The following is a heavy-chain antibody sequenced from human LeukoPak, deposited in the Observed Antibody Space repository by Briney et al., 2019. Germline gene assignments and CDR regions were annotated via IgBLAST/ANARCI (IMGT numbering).Heavy chain of an antibody. CDR1: GGSISSSNW. V-gene: IGHV4-4*02. D-gene: IGHD2-15*01. J-gene: IGHJ4*02. Sequence: TSGTLSLTCAVSGGSISSSNWWGWISQPPGKGLEWIGEIYHSGSTNYNPSLKSRVTISVDKSKTQFSLKLSSVTAADTAVYYCARFQYCSGGSCYSGIFGYWGQGTLVTVSS. CDR2: IYHSGST. CDR3: ARFQYCSGGSCYSGIFGY.